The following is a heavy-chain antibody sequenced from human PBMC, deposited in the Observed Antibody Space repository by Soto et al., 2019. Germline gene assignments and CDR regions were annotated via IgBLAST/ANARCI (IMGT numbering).Heavy chain of an antibody. CDR1: GFAFSTFA. CDR2: ISVSGNNA. Sequence: GGSLRLSCAASGFAFSTFAMTWVRQAPGKGLEWVAAISVSGNNAYYADSVKGRFTISRDNSQNSVFLQMSSLRADDTAVYYCARDQLRPGILYSLGVLLPEYGLWGQGT. D-gene: IGHD3-22*01. V-gene: IGHV3-23*01. J-gene: IGHJ4*02. CDR3: ARDQLRPGILYSLGVLLPEYGL.